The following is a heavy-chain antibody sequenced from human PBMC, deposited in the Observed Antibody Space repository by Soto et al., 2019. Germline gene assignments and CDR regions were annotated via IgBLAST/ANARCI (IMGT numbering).Heavy chain of an antibody. CDR1: GGSISSYY. J-gene: IGHJ4*02. CDR2: IYYSGST. CDR3: ARAPDVATDIDY. V-gene: IGHV4-59*01. D-gene: IGHD5-12*01. Sequence: SETLSLTCTVSGGSISSYYWSWIRQPPGKGLEWIGYIYYSGSTNYNPSLKSRVTISVDTSKNQFSLKLSSVTAADTAVYYCARAPDVATDIDYWGQGTLVTVSS.